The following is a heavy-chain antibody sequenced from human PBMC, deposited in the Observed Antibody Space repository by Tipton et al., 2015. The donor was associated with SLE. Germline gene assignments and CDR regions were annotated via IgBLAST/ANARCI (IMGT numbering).Heavy chain of an antibody. V-gene: IGHV4-39*07. CDR1: GGSISSDDYY. CDR3: ARLVPPYYEFWSGCLVARRFDP. D-gene: IGHD3-3*01. CDR2: IASRGNT. Sequence: TLSLTCTVSGGSISSDDYYWTWIRQPPGKGLEWIGAIASRGNTYYNPSLKSRVTVSLDMSKSQFSLKLRSVTAADTAVYYCARLVPPYYEFWSGCLVARRFDPWGQGTLVIVSS. J-gene: IGHJ5*02.